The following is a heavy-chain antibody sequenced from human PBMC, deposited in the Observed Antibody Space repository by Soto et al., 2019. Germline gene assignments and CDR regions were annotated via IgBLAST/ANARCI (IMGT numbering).Heavy chain of an antibody. CDR2: ISGSGGST. J-gene: IGHJ4*02. CDR3: ANASGWFGEFDY. Sequence: EVQLLESGGGLVQPGGSLRLSCAASGFTFSSYAMSWVRQAPGKGLEWVSAISGSGGSTYYADSVKGRFTISIDNSKNTLYMKMNSLRAEDTAVYYCANASGWFGEFDYWGQGTLVTVSS. V-gene: IGHV3-23*01. CDR1: GFTFSSYA. D-gene: IGHD3-10*01.